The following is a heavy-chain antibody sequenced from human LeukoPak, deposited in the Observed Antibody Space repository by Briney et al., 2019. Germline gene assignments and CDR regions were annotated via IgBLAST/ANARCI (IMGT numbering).Heavy chain of an antibody. D-gene: IGHD1-26*01. Sequence: GGSLRLSCAASGCTFNSYLMSWVRQAPGEGREWVANIKKDGNEKYYVDSVKGRFTTSRDNAKNSLYLQMNSLRAEDTAVYFCARYSDTHSINYWGQGTLVTVSS. CDR3: ARYSDTHSINY. V-gene: IGHV3-7*01. CDR1: GCTFNSYL. CDR2: IKKDGNEK. J-gene: IGHJ4*02.